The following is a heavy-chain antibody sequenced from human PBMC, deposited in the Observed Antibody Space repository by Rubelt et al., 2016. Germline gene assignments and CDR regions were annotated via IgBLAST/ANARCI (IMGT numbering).Heavy chain of an antibody. D-gene: IGHD7-27*01. J-gene: IGHJ4*02. V-gene: IGHV3-66*01. CDR1: GFTVSSNY. CDR3: ARNWGFDY. CDR2: IYSGGST. Sequence: EVQLVESGGGLVQPGGSLRLSCAASGFTVSSNYMSWVRQAPGKGLEWVSVIYSGGSTYYADAVKGGFAISGGNSRSTLYLQMTSLRAEETAVYYCARNWGFDYWGQGTLVTVSS.